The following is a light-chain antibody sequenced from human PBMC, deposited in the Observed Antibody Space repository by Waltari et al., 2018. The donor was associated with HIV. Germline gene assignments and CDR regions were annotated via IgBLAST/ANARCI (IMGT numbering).Light chain of an antibody. J-gene: IGKJ2*01. CDR3: QQYGSSPNT. V-gene: IGKV3-20*01. CDR1: QSVSSSS. Sequence: ESVLTQSPGTLSLSPGERATLSCRASQSVSSSSLAWYQQKPGQAPRLLIYGASSRATGIPDRFSGSGSGTDFTLTISRLEPEDFAVYYCQQYGSSPNTFGQGTKLEIK. CDR2: GAS.